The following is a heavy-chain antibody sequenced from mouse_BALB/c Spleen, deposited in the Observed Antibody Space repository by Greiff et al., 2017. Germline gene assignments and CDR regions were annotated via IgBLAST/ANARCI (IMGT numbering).Heavy chain of an antibody. J-gene: IGHJ2*01. V-gene: IGHV5-6-5*01. CDR2: ISSGGST. CDR3: ARGALLYGNYDY. CDR1: GFTFSSYA. Sequence: DVMLVESGGGLVKPGGSLKLSCAASGFTFSSYAMSWVRQTPEKRLEWVASISSGGSTYYPDSVKGRFTISRDNARNILYLQMSSLRSEDTAMYYCARGALLYGNYDYWGQGTTLTVSS. D-gene: IGHD2-1*01.